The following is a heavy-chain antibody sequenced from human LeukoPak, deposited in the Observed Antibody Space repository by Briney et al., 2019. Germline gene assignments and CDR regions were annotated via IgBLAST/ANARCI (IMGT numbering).Heavy chain of an antibody. CDR2: IIPIFGTA. D-gene: IGHD6-19*01. Sequence: GASVKVSCKASGGTYSSYAISWVRQAPGQALEWMGRIIPIFGTANCAQKFQGRVTITRDESTSTAYMELSSLRSEDTAVYYCARHWKVPSGPSETNYYYYYMDAWGKGTTVTVSS. CDR1: GGTYSSYA. J-gene: IGHJ6*03. CDR3: ARHWKVPSGPSETNYYYYYMDA. V-gene: IGHV1-69*05.